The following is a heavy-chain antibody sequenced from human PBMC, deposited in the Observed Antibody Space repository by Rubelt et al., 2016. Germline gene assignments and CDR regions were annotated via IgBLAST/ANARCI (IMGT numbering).Heavy chain of an antibody. CDR3: ARESWSYADY. D-gene: IGHD1-26*01. CDR2: IRPNSGDT. Sequence: GQGLEWMGRIRPNSGDTNYAQNFQGRVTMTRDTSITTAYMELSSLRSDDTAVYYCARESWSYADYWGQGTLVTVSS. J-gene: IGHJ4*02. V-gene: IGHV1-2*06.